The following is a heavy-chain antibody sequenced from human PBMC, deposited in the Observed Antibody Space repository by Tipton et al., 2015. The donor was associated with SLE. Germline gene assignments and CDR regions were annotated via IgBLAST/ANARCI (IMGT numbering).Heavy chain of an antibody. V-gene: IGHV4-59*08. CDR3: ARHTYYYDSSGYYSY. Sequence: TLSLTCTVSGGSISSHYWSWIRQPPGKGLEWIGYIYYSGSTNYNPPLKSRVTISVDTSKNQFSLKLSSVTAADTAVYYCARHTYYYDSSGYYSYWGQGTLVTVSS. CDR2: IYYSGST. CDR1: GGSISSHY. D-gene: IGHD3-22*01. J-gene: IGHJ4*02.